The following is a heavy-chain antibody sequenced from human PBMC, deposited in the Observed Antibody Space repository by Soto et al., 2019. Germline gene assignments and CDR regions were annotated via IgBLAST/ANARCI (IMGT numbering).Heavy chain of an antibody. V-gene: IGHV3-21*01. CDR2: ISSSSSYI. D-gene: IGHD3-22*01. CDR3: ARDYYDSSGYYPPFDY. Sequence: EVQLVESGGGLVKPGGSLRLSCAASGFTFSSYSMNWVRQAPGKGLEWVSSISSSSSYIYYADSVKGRFTISRDNAKNSLYLQMNSLRAEDTAVYYCARDYYDSSGYYPPFDYWGQGTLVTVSS. J-gene: IGHJ4*02. CDR1: GFTFSSYS.